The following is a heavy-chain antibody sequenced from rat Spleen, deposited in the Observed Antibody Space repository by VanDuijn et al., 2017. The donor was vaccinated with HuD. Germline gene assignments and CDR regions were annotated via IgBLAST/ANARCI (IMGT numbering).Heavy chain of an antibody. Sequence: EVQLVESGGGLVQPGRSMRLSCSASGFTFNNYWMSWIRQAPGKGLEWVASITNTGGSIYYPDSVKGRFTISRDNAQNTLYLQMNSLRSEDTATYYCTREGYGGYSDPFAYWGQGTLVTVSS. CDR2: ITNTGGSI. D-gene: IGHD1-11*01. J-gene: IGHJ3*01. V-gene: IGHV5-31*01. CDR1: GFTFNNYW. CDR3: TREGYGGYSDPFAY.